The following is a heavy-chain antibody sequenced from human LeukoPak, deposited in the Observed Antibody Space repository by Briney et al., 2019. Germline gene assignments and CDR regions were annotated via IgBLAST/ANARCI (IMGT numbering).Heavy chain of an antibody. Sequence: GGSLRLSCAASGFTVSSNYMSWVRQAPGKGLEWVSVIYSGGSTYYADSVKGRFTISRDNSKNTLYLQMNSLRAEDTAVYYCVREGARSVPAAMTSGFDYWGQGTLVTVSS. CDR2: IYSGGST. CDR1: GFTVSSNY. D-gene: IGHD2-2*01. J-gene: IGHJ4*02. CDR3: VREGARSVPAAMTSGFDY. V-gene: IGHV3-66*01.